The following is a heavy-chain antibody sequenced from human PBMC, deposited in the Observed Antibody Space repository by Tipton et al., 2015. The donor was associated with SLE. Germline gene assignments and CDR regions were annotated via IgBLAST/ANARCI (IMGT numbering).Heavy chain of an antibody. J-gene: IGHJ4*02. CDR1: GDSISGHY. Sequence: LRLSCTVSGDSISGHYRSWIRQPPGKGLEWIGYIYYSGSTYYNASLKSRVTISVDTSKNQFSLRLNSVTAADTAVYYCARARSCSSISCYTFDYWGQGTLVTVSS. V-gene: IGHV4-59*11. D-gene: IGHD2-2*02. CDR3: ARARSCSSISCYTFDY. CDR2: IYYSGST.